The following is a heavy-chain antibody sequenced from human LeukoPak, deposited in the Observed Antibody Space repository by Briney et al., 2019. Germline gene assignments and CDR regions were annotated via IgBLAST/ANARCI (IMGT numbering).Heavy chain of an antibody. Sequence: SETLSLTCTVSGGSISSSSYYWSWIRQPPGKGLEWIGYIYYSGSTYYNPSLKSRVTISVDTSKNQFSLKLSSVTAADTAVYYCARDQGEGEVPDAFDIWGQGTMVTVSS. J-gene: IGHJ3*02. CDR3: ARDQGEGEVPDAFDI. D-gene: IGHD3-16*01. V-gene: IGHV4-30-4*01. CDR1: GGSISSSSYY. CDR2: IYYSGST.